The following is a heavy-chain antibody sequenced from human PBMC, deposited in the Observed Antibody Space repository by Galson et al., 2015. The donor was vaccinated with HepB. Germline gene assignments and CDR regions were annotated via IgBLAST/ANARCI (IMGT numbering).Heavy chain of an antibody. CDR2: ISYGGLNT. D-gene: IGHD3-16*01. CDR3: VGASFRQGDY. J-gene: IGHJ4*02. Sequence: SLRLSCAASGFTFSSYDMNWVRQAPGKGLEWVSLISYGGLNTYYADSVKGRFTISRDNSKNTLFLQMNSLRAEDTAIYYCVGASFRQGDYWGQGTLVTVSS. CDR1: GFTFSSYD. V-gene: IGHV3-23*01.